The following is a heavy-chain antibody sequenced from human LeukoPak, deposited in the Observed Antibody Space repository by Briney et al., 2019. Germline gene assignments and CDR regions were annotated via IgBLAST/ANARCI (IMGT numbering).Heavy chain of an antibody. CDR3: ARGRSLYFDY. J-gene: IGHJ4*02. CDR2: IYTNVIT. V-gene: IGHV4-4*07. Sequence: PSETLSLTCTVSGGSISSYYWNWIRQPAGKGLEWIGRIYTNVITNYNPSLKSRVTMSVDTSKNQFSLMLSSVTAADTAVYYCARGRSLYFDYWGQGTLVTVSS. CDR1: GGSISSYY.